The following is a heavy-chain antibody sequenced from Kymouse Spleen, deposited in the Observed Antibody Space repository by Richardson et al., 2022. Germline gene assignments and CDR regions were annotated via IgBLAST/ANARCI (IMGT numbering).Heavy chain of an antibody. CDR3: AKDSVVVPAARRYFDY. CDR2: ISYDGSNK. J-gene: IGHJ4*02. V-gene: IGHV3-30*18. Sequence: QVQLVESGGGVVQPGRSLRLSCAASGFTFSSYGMHWVRQAPGKGLEWVAVISYDGSNKYYADSVKGRFTISRDNSKNTLYLQMNSLRAEDTAVYYCAKDSVVVPAARRYFDYWGQGTLVTVSS. D-gene: IGHD2-2*02. CDR1: GFTFSSYG.